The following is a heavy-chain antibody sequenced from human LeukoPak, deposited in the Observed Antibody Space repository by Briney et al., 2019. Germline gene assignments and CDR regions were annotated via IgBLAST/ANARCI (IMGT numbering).Heavy chain of an antibody. D-gene: IGHD5-24*01. CDR3: TRDRRDGYNDGYFSL. Sequence: GGSLILSCTASGFSIAEYAMTWVRQAPGRGLEWLGFIRSNSYSETTQCAASVRGRFTISRDDSNSVTYLQMNSLKTEDTAVYFCTRDRRDGYNDGYFSLWGRGTLVTVSS. CDR1: GFSIAEYA. V-gene: IGHV3-49*04. J-gene: IGHJ2*01. CDR2: IRSNSYSETT.